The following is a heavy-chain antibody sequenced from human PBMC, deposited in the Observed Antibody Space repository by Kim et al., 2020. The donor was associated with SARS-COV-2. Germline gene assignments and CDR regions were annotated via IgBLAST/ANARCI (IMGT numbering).Heavy chain of an antibody. V-gene: IGHV1-18*01. J-gene: IGHJ5*02. CDR3: ARVVGWFGELSSWFDP. CDR1: GYTFTSYG. CDR2: ISAYNGNT. Sequence: ASVKVSCKASGYTFTSYGISWVRQAPGQGLEWMGWISAYNGNTNYAQKLQGRVTMTTDTSTSTAYMELRSLRSDDTAVYYCARVVGWFGELSSWFDPWGQGTLVTVSS. D-gene: IGHD3-10*01.